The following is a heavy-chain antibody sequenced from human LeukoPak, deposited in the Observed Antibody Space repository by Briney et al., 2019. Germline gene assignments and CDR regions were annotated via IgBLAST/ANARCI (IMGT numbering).Heavy chain of an antibody. Sequence: EASVKVSCKASGYTFTAYYIHWLRQAPGQGPEWMGWIKPDSGSSHYAQKFQGRVTMTRDTSSNSAYMDLTRLKSDDTAVYYCARARVPVAVAGLYYFDYWGQGALVTVSS. CDR2: IKPDSGSS. V-gene: IGHV1-2*02. J-gene: IGHJ4*02. D-gene: IGHD6-19*01. CDR3: ARARVPVAVAGLYYFDY. CDR1: GYTFTAYY.